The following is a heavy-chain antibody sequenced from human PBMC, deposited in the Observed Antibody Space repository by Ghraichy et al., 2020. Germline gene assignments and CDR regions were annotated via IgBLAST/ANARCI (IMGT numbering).Heavy chain of an antibody. CDR2: IIPIFGTA. V-gene: IGHV1-69*13. CDR1: GGTFSSYA. J-gene: IGHJ6*03. D-gene: IGHD3-22*01. CDR3: ARVVVGDYDSSGYYYYYYYMDV. Sequence: SVKVSCKASGGTFSSYAISWVRQAPGQGLEWMGGIIPIFGTANYAQKFQGRVTITADESTSTAYMELSSLRSEDTAVYYCARVVVGDYDSSGYYYYYYYMDVWGKGTTVTVSS.